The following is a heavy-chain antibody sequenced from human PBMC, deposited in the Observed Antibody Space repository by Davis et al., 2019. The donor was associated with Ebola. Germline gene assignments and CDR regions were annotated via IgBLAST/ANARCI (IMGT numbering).Heavy chain of an antibody. Sequence: PGGSLRLSCTVSGGPTSSYYWSWIRQPAGKGLEWIGHIYTSGSTNYNPSLKSRVTMSVDRSKNQFSLTLSSATAADTAIYYCARENADAPYSDYWGQGILVTVSS. CDR3: ARENADAPYSDY. D-gene: IGHD2-8*01. V-gene: IGHV4-4*07. CDR2: IYTSGST. J-gene: IGHJ4*02. CDR1: GGPTSSYY.